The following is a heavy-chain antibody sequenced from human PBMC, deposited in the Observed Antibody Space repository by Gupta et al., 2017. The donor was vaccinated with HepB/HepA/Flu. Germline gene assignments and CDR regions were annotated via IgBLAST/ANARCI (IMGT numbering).Heavy chain of an antibody. CDR2: INHSGST. J-gene: IGHJ5*02. V-gene: IGHV4-34*01. CDR1: GGSFSGYY. CDR3: ARGLFTVTYSRLKGNNWFDP. D-gene: IGHD4-4*01. Sequence: QVQLQQWGAGLLKPSETLSLTCAVYGGSFSGYYWSWIRQPPGKGLEWIGEINHSGSTNYNPSLKSRVTISVDTSKNQFSLKLSSVTAADTAVYYCARGLFTVTYSRLKGNNWFDPWGQGTLVTVSS.